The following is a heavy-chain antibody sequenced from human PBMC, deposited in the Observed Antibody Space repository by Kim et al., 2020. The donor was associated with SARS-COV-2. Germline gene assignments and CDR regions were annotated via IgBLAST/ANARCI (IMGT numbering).Heavy chain of an antibody. V-gene: IGHV1-18*01. CDR1: GYTFTSYG. CDR3: ASEWVVRGVITDYYYGMDG. CDR2: ISAYNGNT. D-gene: IGHD3-10*01. J-gene: IGHJ6*02. Sequence: ASVKVSCKASGYTFTSYGISWVRQAPGQGLEWMGWISAYNGNTNYAQKLQGRVTMTTDTSTSTAYMELRSLRSDDTAVYYCASEWVVRGVITDYYYGMDGWGQGTTVTVSS.